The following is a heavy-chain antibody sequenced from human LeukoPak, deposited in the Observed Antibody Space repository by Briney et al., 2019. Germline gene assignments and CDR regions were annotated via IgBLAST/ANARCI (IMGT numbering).Heavy chain of an antibody. D-gene: IGHD2-2*01. J-gene: IGHJ4*02. CDR2: IYSGGST. V-gene: IGHV3-66*02. CDR1: GFTVSSNY. CDR3: ARDLMGCSSTSCYEQFDY. Sequence: GESLKISCAASGFTVSSNYMSWVRQAPGKGLEWVSVIYSGGSTYYADSVKGRFTISRDNSKNTLYLQMNSLRAEDTAVFYYARDLMGCSSTSCYEQFDYWGQGTLVTVSS.